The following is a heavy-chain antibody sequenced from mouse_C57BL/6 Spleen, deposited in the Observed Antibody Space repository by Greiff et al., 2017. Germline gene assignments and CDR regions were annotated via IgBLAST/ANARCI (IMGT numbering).Heavy chain of an antibody. Sequence: DVMLVESGGGLVKPGGSLKLSCAASGFTFSSYAMSWVRQTPEKRLEWVATISDGGSYTYYPDNVKGRFTISRDNAKNNLYLQMSHLKSEDTAMYYCARDCDYYGSSFDYWGQGTTLTVSS. V-gene: IGHV5-4*01. D-gene: IGHD1-1*01. CDR2: ISDGGSYT. J-gene: IGHJ2*01. CDR1: GFTFSSYA. CDR3: ARDCDYYGSSFDY.